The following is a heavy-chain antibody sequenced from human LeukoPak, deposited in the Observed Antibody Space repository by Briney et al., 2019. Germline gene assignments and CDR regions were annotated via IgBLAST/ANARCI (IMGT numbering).Heavy chain of an antibody. V-gene: IGHV1-8*01. D-gene: IGHD1-14*01. J-gene: IGHJ5*02. Sequence: GASVKVSCRASGYTFTSYDINWVRQAAGQRLEWMGWMSPINGNTGYAQKFQGRVTMTRNTSISTAYMELSSLRSEDTAVYYCARNRGEGFDPWGQGTLVTVSS. CDR1: GYTFTSYD. CDR2: MSPINGNT. CDR3: ARNRGEGFDP.